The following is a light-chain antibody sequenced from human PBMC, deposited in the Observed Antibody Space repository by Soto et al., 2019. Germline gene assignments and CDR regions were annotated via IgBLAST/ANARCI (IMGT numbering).Light chain of an antibody. V-gene: IGLV2-14*01. CDR3: SSYTNSDTWV. CDR1: SSDVGGYNY. J-gene: IGLJ3*02. Sequence: QSVLTQPASVSGSPGQSTTISCTGTSSDVGGYNYVSWYQQHPGQVPKLTIYEVTNRPSGVSSRFSGSKSGNTASLTISGLQAEDEADYYCSSYTNSDTWVFGGGTKLTVL. CDR2: EVT.